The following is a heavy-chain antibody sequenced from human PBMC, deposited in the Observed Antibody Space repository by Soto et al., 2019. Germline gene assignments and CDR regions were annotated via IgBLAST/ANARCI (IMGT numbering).Heavy chain of an antibody. D-gene: IGHD4-17*01. CDR2: ISSSSSTI. J-gene: IGHJ4*02. V-gene: IGHV3-48*01. CDR3: ARYGRRTVTGPDY. CDR1: GFTFSSYS. Sequence: EVQLVESGGGLVQPGGSLRLSCAASGFTFSSYSMNWVRQAPGKGLEWVSYISSSSSTIYYADSVKGRFTISRDNAKNSLYLQMNSLRAEDTAMYYCARYGRRTVTGPDYWGQGTLVTVSS.